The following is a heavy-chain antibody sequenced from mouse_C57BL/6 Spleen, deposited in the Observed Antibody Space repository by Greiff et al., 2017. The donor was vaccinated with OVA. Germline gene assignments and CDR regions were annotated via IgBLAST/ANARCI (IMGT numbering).Heavy chain of an antibody. CDR2: ISYSGST. D-gene: IGHD3-1*01. J-gene: IGHJ4*01. CDR1: GYSITSGYD. CDR3: AREGSYYAMDY. Sequence: EVQLVESGPGMVKPSQSLSLTCTVTGYSITSGYDWHWIRHFPGNKLEWMGYISYSGSTNYNPSLKSRISITHDTSKNHFFLKLNSVTTEDTATYYCAREGSYYAMDYWGQGTSVTVSS. V-gene: IGHV3-1*01.